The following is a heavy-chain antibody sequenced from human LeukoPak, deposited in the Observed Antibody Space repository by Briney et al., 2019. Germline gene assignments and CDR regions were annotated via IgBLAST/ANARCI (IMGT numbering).Heavy chain of an antibody. V-gene: IGHV4-59*01. CDR3: ARGRGRWLQFGY. CDR1: GGSISSYY. J-gene: IGHJ4*02. CDR2: IYYGGST. D-gene: IGHD5-24*01. Sequence: SETLSLTCTVSGGSISSYYWSWIRQPPGKGLEWIGYIYYGGSTNYNPSLKSRVTISVDTSKNQFSLKLSSVTAADTAVYYCARGRGRWLQFGYWGQGTLVTVSS.